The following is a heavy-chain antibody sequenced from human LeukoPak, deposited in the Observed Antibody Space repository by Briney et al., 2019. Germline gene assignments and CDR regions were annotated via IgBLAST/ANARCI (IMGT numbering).Heavy chain of an antibody. D-gene: IGHD6-13*01. J-gene: IGHJ4*02. Sequence: PGRSLRLSCAASGFTFDEYAMYWVRQAPGKGLEWVSGISWNSGTVGYVDSVKGRFTISRDNAKNSLYLQMNSLRPEDTALYYCAKNRGAFLQIAAAGFDSWGRGTLVTVSS. V-gene: IGHV3-9*01. CDR1: GFTFDEYA. CDR3: AKNRGAFLQIAAAGFDS. CDR2: ISWNSGTV.